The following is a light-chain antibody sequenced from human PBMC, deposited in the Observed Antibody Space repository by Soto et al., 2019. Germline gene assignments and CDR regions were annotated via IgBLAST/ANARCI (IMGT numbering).Light chain of an antibody. J-gene: IGKJ1*01. CDR2: DAS. V-gene: IGKV1-5*01. Sequence: EIQRTQSPSPLSAYVGDRVTITCRVSQSISSFLNWYQQKPGKAPKLLIYDASNLETGVPSRFSGSGSGTEFTLTISSLPPDHFAPYYCQQYNTFSPWTCGRGTKVDIK. CDR3: QQYNTFSPWT. CDR1: QSISSF.